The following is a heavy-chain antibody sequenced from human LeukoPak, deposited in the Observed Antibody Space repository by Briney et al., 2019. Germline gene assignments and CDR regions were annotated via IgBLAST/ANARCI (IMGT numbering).Heavy chain of an antibody. J-gene: IGHJ4*02. CDR3: AKVRSSGWSFDY. CDR1: GFTFSSYS. D-gene: IGHD6-19*01. V-gene: IGHV3-48*02. CDR2: ISSGGSTI. Sequence: GGSLRLSCAASGFTFSSYSMNWVRQAPGKGLEWVSYISSGGSTIYYADSVKGRCTISRDSAKNSLYLQMNSLRDEDTAVYYCAKVRSSGWSFDYWGQGTLVSVSS.